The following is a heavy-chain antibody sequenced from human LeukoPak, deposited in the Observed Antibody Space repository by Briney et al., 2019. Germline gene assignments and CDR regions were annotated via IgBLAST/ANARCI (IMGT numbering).Heavy chain of an antibody. CDR3: TTHSPAAAY. CDR1: GFTLSNAW. J-gene: IGHJ4*02. Sequence: KAGGSLRLSCAASGFTLSNAWMSWVRQAPGKGLEWVGRISSKTDGGTTDYAAPVKGRFTISRDDSKSTLYLQMNSLKNEDTAVYYCTTHSPAAAYWGQGTLVTVSS. CDR2: ISSKTDGGTT. V-gene: IGHV3-15*01. D-gene: IGHD6-13*01.